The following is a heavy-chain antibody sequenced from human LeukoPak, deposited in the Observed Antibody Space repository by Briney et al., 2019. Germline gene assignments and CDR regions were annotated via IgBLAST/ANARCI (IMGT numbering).Heavy chain of an antibody. J-gene: IGHJ6*02. Sequence: ASVKVSCKASGYTFTDYYMHWVRQAPGQGLEWMGCINLYSGGAHYAQKFQNWLSMTRDTSINTAYMELSSLRSDDTAVYYCARDILGRSNGGSNYFGMDVWGQGTTVTVSS. V-gene: IGHV1-2*04. D-gene: IGHD2-15*01. CDR2: INLYSGGA. CDR1: GYTFTDYY. CDR3: ARDILGRSNGGSNYFGMDV.